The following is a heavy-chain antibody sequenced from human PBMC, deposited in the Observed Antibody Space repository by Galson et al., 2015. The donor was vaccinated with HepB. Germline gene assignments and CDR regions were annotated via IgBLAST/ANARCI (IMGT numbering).Heavy chain of an antibody. Sequence: SVKVSCKASGYTFINYYMYWVLQAPGQGLEWMGVINPGGGTTSFAQKFQGRVTVTSDTSASTVYMELSSLRFEDTAVYYCTRAYDHWGQGTLVTVSS. CDR2: INPGGGTT. J-gene: IGHJ5*02. CDR3: TRAYDH. V-gene: IGHV1-46*03. CDR1: GYTFINYY.